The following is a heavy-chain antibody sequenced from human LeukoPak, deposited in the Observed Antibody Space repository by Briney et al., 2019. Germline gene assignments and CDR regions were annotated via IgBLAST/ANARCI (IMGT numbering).Heavy chain of an antibody. D-gene: IGHD2-2*01. Sequence: PGGSLRLSCAASGFTFSSYSMNWVRQAPGKGLEWVSSISSSSSYIYYADSVKGRFTISRDNAKNSLYLQMNSLRAEDTAVYYCARVDDIVVVPAANDYWGQGTLVTVSS. CDR2: ISSSSSYI. CDR1: GFTFSSYS. CDR3: ARVDDIVVVPAANDY. J-gene: IGHJ4*02. V-gene: IGHV3-21*01.